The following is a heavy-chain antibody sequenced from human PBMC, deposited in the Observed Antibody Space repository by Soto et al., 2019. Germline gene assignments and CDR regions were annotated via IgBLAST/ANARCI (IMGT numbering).Heavy chain of an antibody. CDR3: ARGRNRMFSYYYGMDC. V-gene: IGHV1-8*01. CDR2: MNPNSGNT. CDR1: GYTFTSYD. Sequence: ASVQVSCKASGYTFTSYDINWVRQATGQGLEWMGWMNPNSGNTGYAQKFQGRVTMTRNTSISTAYMELSSLRSEDTAVYYCARGRNRMFSYYYGMDCWGQGTTVTVSS. D-gene: IGHD3-10*02. J-gene: IGHJ6*02.